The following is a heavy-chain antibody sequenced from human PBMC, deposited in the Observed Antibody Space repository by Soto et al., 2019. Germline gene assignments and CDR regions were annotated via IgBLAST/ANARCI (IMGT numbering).Heavy chain of an antibody. CDR3: AAPVGIVVVPAAIRVDV. D-gene: IGHD2-2*02. CDR2: ISGSGGST. J-gene: IGHJ6*02. Sequence: PGGSLRLSCAASGFTFSSHAMSWVRQAPGKGLEWVSAISGSGGSTYYADSVKGRFTISRDNSKNTLYLQMNSLRAEDTAVYYCAAPVGIVVVPAAIRVDVWGQGTTVTVSS. CDR1: GFTFSSHA. V-gene: IGHV3-23*01.